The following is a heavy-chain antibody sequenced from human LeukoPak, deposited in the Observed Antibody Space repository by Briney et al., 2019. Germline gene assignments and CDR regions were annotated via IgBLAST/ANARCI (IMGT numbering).Heavy chain of an antibody. Sequence: GGSLRLSCAASGFTFSSYSMNWVRQAPGKGLEWASSISSSSSYIYYADSVKGRFTISRDNAKNSLYLQMNSLRAEDTAVYYCARDQGWGPYYYYGMDVWGQGTTVTVSS. V-gene: IGHV3-21*01. CDR3: ARDQGWGPYYYYGMDV. J-gene: IGHJ6*02. CDR2: ISSSSSYI. CDR1: GFTFSSYS. D-gene: IGHD3-16*01.